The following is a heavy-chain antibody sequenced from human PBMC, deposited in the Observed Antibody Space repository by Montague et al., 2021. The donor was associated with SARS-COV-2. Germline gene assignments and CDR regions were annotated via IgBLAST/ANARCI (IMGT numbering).Heavy chain of an antibody. V-gene: IGHV4-39*07. CDR2: IYYSGST. D-gene: IGHD1-26*01. Sequence: SETLSLTCTVSGGSISSSGYYWGWIRQPPGKGLEWIGSIYYSGSTYYNPSLKSRVTISVDTSKNQFSLKLSSVTAADTAIYYRARKGSGRPDLAYWGQRTLVTVSS. J-gene: IGHJ4*02. CDR3: ARKGSGRPDLAY. CDR1: GGSISSSGYY.